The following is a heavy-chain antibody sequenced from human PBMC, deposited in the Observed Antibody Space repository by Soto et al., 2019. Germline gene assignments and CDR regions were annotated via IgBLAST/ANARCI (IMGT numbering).Heavy chain of an antibody. CDR3: ARGCGGGSCYSDWDY. CDR2: LYTGGTI. J-gene: IGHJ4*02. D-gene: IGHD2-15*01. V-gene: IGHV3-53*01. CDR1: GFSVSRKY. Sequence: PGGSLRLSCTVSGFSVSRKYMSWVCQAPEKGLEWVSVLYTGGTIFYTDSVKGRFTISRDTSNNTLYLQMNSLRVEDTAVYYCARGCGGGSCYSDWDYWGQGTLVTVSS.